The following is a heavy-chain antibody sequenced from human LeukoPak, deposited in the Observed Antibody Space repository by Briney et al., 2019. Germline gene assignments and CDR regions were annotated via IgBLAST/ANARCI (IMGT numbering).Heavy chain of an antibody. CDR2: IYYSGST. CDR1: GDSISSYY. J-gene: IGHJ4*02. CDR3: ASYSLYDSSGYYSVG. V-gene: IGHV4-59*01. D-gene: IGHD3-22*01. Sequence: SETLSLTCTVSGDSISSYYWSWIRQPPGKGLEWIGYIYYSGSTNYNPSLKSRVTISVDTSKNQFSLKLSSVTAADTAVYYCASYSLYDSSGYYSVGWGQGTLVTVSS.